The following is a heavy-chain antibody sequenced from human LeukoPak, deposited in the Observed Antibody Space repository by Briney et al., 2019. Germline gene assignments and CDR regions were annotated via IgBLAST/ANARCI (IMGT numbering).Heavy chain of an antibody. V-gene: IGHV3-30*03. D-gene: IGHD6-19*01. J-gene: IGHJ6*02. Sequence: GGSLRLSCAASGFTFSSYGMHWVRQAPGKGLEWVAVISYDGSNKYYADSVKGRFTISRDNSKNTLYLQMNSLRAEDTAVYYCARGLVAVAGTGLYYYGMDVWGQGTTVTVSS. CDR3: ARGLVAVAGTGLYYYGMDV. CDR1: GFTFSSYG. CDR2: ISYDGSNK.